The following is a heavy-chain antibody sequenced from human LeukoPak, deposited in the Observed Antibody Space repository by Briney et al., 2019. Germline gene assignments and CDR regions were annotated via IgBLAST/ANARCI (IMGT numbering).Heavy chain of an antibody. D-gene: IGHD6-19*01. V-gene: IGHV3-9*02. J-gene: IGHJ6*02. CDR1: RFTPADYT. CDR3: AKDLLAVAGTGESYYYYGMDV. CDR2: ICWNRGSI. Sequence: PRRSPRLSCAASRFTPADYTMHWVPQAPGERLERVSGICWNRGSIGYADSVKGRFTISRDNAKNSLYLQMNSLRAEDTALYYCAKDLLAVAGTGESYYYYGMDVWGQGTTVTVSS.